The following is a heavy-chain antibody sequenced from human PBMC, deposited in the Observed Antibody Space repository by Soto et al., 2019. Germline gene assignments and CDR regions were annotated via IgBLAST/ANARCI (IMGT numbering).Heavy chain of an antibody. CDR3: TTIIIPAATIVY. Sequence: EVQLLESGGGLVQPGGSLRLSCAASGITFTAYAMSWVRQAPGKGLEWVSSISGRGGSTYYADSVKGRLTISRDNAKNTLYLQMNTLRAEDTAVYYCTTIIIPAATIVYWGQGTLVTVSS. J-gene: IGHJ4*02. V-gene: IGHV3-23*01. CDR1: GITFTAYA. D-gene: IGHD2-2*01. CDR2: ISGRGGST.